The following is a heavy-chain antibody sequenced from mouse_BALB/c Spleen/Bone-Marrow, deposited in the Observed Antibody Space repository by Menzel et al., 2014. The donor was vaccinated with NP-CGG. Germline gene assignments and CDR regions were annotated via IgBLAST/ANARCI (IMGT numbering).Heavy chain of an antibody. D-gene: IGHD2-2*01. CDR3: ARGYGYSSWFAY. CDR2: VNVNGDRT. CDR1: GFTFSNYG. Sequence: EVHLVESGGGLVQPGGSLKLSCAASGFTFSNYGMSWVRQTPDKRLEMIATVNVNGDRTYHPDSVKGRFTISRDNAKNTLSLQMSSLKSEDTAMYYCARGYGYSSWFAYWGQGTLVTVSA. V-gene: IGHV5-6-3*01. J-gene: IGHJ3*01.